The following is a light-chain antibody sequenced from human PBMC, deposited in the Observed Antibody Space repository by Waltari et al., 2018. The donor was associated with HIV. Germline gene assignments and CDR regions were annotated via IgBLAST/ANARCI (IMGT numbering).Light chain of an antibody. CDR3: SSYSRSSTLVL. CDR2: AVS. CDR1: SSDIGGFDY. J-gene: IGLJ2*01. Sequence: QSALTQPASVSGSPGQSITISCTGSSSDIGGFDYFPWYQQHPGKVPKLIIYAVSDRPSGVSNRFSGSKSGSTASLSISGLQAEDEAVYYCSSYSRSSTLVLFGGGTKLTVL. V-gene: IGLV2-14*03.